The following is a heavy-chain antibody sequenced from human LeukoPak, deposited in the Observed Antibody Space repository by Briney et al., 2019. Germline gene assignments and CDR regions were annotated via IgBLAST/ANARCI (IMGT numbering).Heavy chain of an antibody. V-gene: IGHV3-53*01. CDR1: GFTVSSNY. Sequence: GGSLRLSCAASGFTVSSNYMSWVRQAPGKGLEWVSVIHSGGSTYYADSVKGRFTISRDNSKNTLYLQMNSLRAEDTAVYYCARATHDCSGGSCYDYWGQGTLVTVSS. J-gene: IGHJ4*02. CDR3: ARATHDCSGGSCYDY. D-gene: IGHD2-15*01. CDR2: IHSGGST.